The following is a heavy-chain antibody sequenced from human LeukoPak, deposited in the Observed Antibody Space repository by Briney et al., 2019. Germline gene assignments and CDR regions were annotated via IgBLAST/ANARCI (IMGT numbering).Heavy chain of an antibody. CDR1: GFTFSSYS. CDR3: ARGSTYYDSSGQVPFDY. D-gene: IGHD3-22*01. CDR2: VSSGSSTI. Sequence: GGSLRLSCAASGFTFSSYSMNWVRQAPGKGLEWVSYVSSGSSTIYYADSVKGRFTISRDNGKNTLYLQMNSLRAEDTAVYYCARGSTYYDSSGQVPFDYWGQGTLVTVSS. J-gene: IGHJ4*02. V-gene: IGHV3-48*01.